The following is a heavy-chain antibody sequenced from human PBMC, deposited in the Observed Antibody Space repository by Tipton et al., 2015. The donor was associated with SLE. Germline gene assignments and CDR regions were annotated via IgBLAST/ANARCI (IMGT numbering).Heavy chain of an antibody. CDR3: ARVRITIYGVVTNFDF. CDR1: GFPFSDYF. J-gene: IGHJ4*02. D-gene: IGHD3-3*01. Sequence: SLRLSCAASGFPFSDYFMSWIRQAPGKGLEWVSCINGRSNYMYYGDSVKGRFSISRDNAKNSLFLQMNNLRAEDTAIYYCARVRITIYGVVTNFDFWGQGTLVTVSS. V-gene: IGHV3-11*01. CDR2: INGRSNYM.